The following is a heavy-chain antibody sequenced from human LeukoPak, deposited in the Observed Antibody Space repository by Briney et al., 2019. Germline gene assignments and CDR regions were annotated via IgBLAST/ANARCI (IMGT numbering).Heavy chain of an antibody. J-gene: IGHJ3*02. D-gene: IGHD4-17*01. CDR3: ARARGYGDPPHDAFDI. V-gene: IGHV4-4*07. Sequence: PSETLSLTCTVSGGSISSYYWSWIRQPAGKGLEWIGRIYTSGSTNYNPSLKSRVTMSVDTSKNQFSLKLRSVTAADTAVYYCARARGYGDPPHDAFDIWGQGTMVTVSS. CDR2: IYTSGST. CDR1: GGSISSYY.